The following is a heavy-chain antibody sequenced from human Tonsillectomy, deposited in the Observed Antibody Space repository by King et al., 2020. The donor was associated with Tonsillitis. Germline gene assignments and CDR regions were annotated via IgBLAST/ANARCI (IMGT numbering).Heavy chain of an antibody. CDR3: PRASSKYCSGGSCYSSPFDY. CDR1: RFTFSSYA. CDR2: ISYDGSNK. D-gene: IGHD2-15*01. V-gene: IGHV3-30-3*01. J-gene: IGHJ4*02. Sequence: VQLVESGGGVVQPGRSLRLSCAASRFTFSSYAMHWVRQAPGKGQEWVTLISYDGSNKYYADSVKGRFTISRDNSKNTLYLQMNSLRAEDTAVYYCPRASSKYCSGGSCYSSPFDYWGQGTLVTVSS.